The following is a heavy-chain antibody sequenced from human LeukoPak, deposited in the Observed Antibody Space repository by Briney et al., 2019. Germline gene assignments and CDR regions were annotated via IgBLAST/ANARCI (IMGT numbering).Heavy chain of an antibody. CDR1: GYSFTSYW. Sequence: GESLKIPCKGSGYSFTSYWIGWVRQMPGKGLEWMGIIYPGDSDTRYSPSFQGQVTISADKSISTAYLQWSSLKASDTAMYYCARLENSGSYPTWFDPWGQGTLVTVSS. CDR2: IYPGDSDT. J-gene: IGHJ5*02. D-gene: IGHD1-26*01. V-gene: IGHV5-51*03. CDR3: ARLENSGSYPTWFDP.